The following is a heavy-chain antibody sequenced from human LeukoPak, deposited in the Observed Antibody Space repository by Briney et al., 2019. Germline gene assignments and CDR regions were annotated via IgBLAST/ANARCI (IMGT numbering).Heavy chain of an antibody. CDR3: ARDIPYAFDI. Sequence: GGSLRLSCAASGFTVSSNYMSWVRQAPGKGLEWVSVIYSGGSTYYADSVKGRFTISRDNSKNTLYLQMNSLGAEDTAVYYCARDIPYAFDIWGQGTMVTVSS. V-gene: IGHV3-53*01. CDR1: GFTVSSNY. CDR2: IYSGGST. J-gene: IGHJ3*02.